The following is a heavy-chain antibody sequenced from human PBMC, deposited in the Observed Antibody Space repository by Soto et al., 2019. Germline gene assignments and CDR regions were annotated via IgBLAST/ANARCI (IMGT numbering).Heavy chain of an antibody. CDR3: ARGHGIYVRFDF. J-gene: IGHJ4*02. CDR2: IYNTGTT. Sequence: QVHLQESGPGRVRPSETLSLTCSVSGGSVYDFYWNWLRQSPGKGLEWIGNIYNTGTTNYNPSLRSRATISIDTSKNKFSLQLKSVTAADSAMYFCARGHGIYVRFDFWGQGALVSVSS. CDR1: GGSVYDFY. V-gene: IGHV4-59*02. D-gene: IGHD3-9*01.